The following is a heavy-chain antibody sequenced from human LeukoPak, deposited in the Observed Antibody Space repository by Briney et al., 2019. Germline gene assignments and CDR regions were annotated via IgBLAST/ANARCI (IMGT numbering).Heavy chain of an antibody. CDR3: ARGVNTAMVPEGY. CDR1: GYTFTGYY. CDR2: INPNSGGT. J-gene: IGHJ4*02. V-gene: IGHV1-2*02. D-gene: IGHD5-18*01. Sequence: ASVKVSCKASGYTFTGYYMHWVRQAPGQGLEWMGWINPNSGGTNYAQKFQGRVTMTRDTSISTAYMELSRLRSDDTAVYYCARGVNTAMVPEGYWGQGTLVTVSS.